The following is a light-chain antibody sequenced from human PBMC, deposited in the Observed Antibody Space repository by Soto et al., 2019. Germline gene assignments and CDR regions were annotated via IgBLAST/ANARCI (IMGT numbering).Light chain of an antibody. CDR1: SSNIGNNY. J-gene: IGLJ1*01. CDR2: ENN. Sequence: QSVLTQPPSVSAAPGQKVTISCSGSSSNIGNNYVSWYQQLPGTAPKLLIYENNKRPSGIPDRFSGSKSGTSATLGITGLQTGDEADYYSGTWDSSLSAQGLYVFGTGTKVTVL. V-gene: IGLV1-51*02. CDR3: GTWDSSLSAQGLYV.